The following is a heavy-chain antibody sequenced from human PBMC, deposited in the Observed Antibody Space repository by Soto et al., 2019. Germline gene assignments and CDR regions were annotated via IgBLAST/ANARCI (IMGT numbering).Heavy chain of an antibody. CDR3: ARLRGYSYGYWFDP. CDR2: INHSGST. D-gene: IGHD5-18*01. J-gene: IGHJ5*02. CDR1: GGSFSGYY. Sequence: SETLSLTCAVYGGSFSGYYWSWIRQPPGKGLEWIGEINHSGSTDYNPSLKSRVTISVDTSKNQFSLKLSSVTAADTAVYYCARLRGYSYGYWFDPWGQGTLVTVSS. V-gene: IGHV4-34*01.